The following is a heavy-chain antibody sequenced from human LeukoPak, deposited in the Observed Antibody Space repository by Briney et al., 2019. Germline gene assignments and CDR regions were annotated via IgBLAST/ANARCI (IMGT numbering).Heavy chain of an antibody. D-gene: IGHD2-2*01. CDR3: ARALDCSSTSCYDFDY. J-gene: IGHJ4*02. V-gene: IGHV1-46*01. Sequence: ASVKVSCKASGYTFTAYYIQWVRQAPGQGLEWMGTIRPGDTRTTYAQKFQGRVTMTWDMSTTTGYMELSSLRSEDTAVYYCARALDCSSTSCYDFDYWGQGTLVTVSS. CDR1: GYTFTAYY. CDR2: IRPGDTRT.